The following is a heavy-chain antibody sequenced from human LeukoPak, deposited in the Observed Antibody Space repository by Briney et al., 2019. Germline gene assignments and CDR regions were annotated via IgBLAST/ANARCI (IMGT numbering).Heavy chain of an antibody. Sequence: PGGSLRLSCAASGFTFSSYSMNWVRQAPGKGLEWVSSISSSSSYIYYADSVKGRFTISRDNAKNSLYLQMNSLRAEYTAVYYCASSLLDYYESPWHDAFDIWGRGKVVTVSS. D-gene: IGHD3-22*01. J-gene: IGHJ3*02. CDR3: ASSLLDYYESPWHDAFDI. CDR2: ISSSSSYI. V-gene: IGHV3-21*03. CDR1: GFTFSSYS.